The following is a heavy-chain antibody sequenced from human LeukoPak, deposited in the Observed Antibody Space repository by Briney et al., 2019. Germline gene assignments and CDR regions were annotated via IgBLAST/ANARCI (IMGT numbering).Heavy chain of an antibody. J-gene: IGHJ5*02. CDR1: GFTFSTYA. CDR3: AKDHTSSSWYPWFWFDP. Sequence: GGSLRVSCVASGFTFSTYAMSWVRQAPGKGLEWVSAISGSGGSTYYADSVKGRFTISRDNSKNTLYLQMNSLRAEDTAVYYCAKDHTSSSWYPWFWFDPWGQGTLVTVSS. D-gene: IGHD6-13*01. V-gene: IGHV3-23*01. CDR2: ISGSGGST.